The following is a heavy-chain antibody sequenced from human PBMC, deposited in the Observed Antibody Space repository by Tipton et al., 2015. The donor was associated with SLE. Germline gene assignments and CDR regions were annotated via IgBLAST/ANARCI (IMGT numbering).Heavy chain of an antibody. D-gene: IGHD3-3*01. CDR1: GGSFSAYY. J-gene: IGHJ4*02. V-gene: IGHV4-34*01. CDR3: ASRITIFGVVGDH. CDR2: INHSGST. Sequence: GLVKPSETLSLTCTVYGGSFSAYYWSWIRQPPGKGLEWIGEINHSGSTNYNPSLKSRVTISVDTSKNQFSLKLSSVTAADTAVYYCASRITIFGVVGDHWGQGTLVTVSS.